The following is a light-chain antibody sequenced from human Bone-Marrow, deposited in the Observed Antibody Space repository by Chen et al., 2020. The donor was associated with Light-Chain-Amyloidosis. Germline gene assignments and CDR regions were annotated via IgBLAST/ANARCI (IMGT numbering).Light chain of an antibody. CDR2: GSS. CDR3: QQYGTSPLT. V-gene: IGKV3-20*01. CDR1: QTISSNY. J-gene: IGKJ4*01. Sequence: EIVSTQSPCTLSLSPGEGTNPSCRASQTISSNYLTWYQQKFGQAPRLLIYGSSSRATGIPDRFTGSVSGTDFTLTINRLEPEDFAMYYCQQYGTSPLTFGGGTKVEIK.